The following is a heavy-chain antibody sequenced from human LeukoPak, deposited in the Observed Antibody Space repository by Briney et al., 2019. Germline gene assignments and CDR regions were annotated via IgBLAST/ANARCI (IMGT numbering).Heavy chain of an antibody. CDR3: ARDYGGYDSIGSAYYYGMDV. V-gene: IGHV3-30-3*01. D-gene: IGHD5-12*01. Sequence: PGGCLRLSCAASAFIFSSDSMCWVRHAPSKGREWVVVISYDGSNKYYADSVKGRFTISRDNSKNTLYLQMNSLRAEDTAVYYCARDYGGYDSIGSAYYYGMDVWGQGTTVTVSS. J-gene: IGHJ6*02. CDR1: AFIFSSDS. CDR2: ISYDGSNK.